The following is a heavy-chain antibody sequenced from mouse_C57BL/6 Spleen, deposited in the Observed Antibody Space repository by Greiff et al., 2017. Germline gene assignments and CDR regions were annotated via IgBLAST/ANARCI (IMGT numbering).Heavy chain of an antibody. D-gene: IGHD1-1*01. CDR1: GYTFTEYT. V-gene: IGHV1-62-2*01. CDR3: ARHDLGSSYVGYFDV. CDR2: FYPGSGSI. Sequence: VQLVESGAELVKPGASVKLSCKASGYTFTEYTIHWVKQRSGQGLEWIGWFYPGSGSIKYNEKFKDKATLTADKSSSTVYMELSRLTSEDSAVYVCARHDLGSSYVGYFDVWGTGTTVTVSS. J-gene: IGHJ1*03.